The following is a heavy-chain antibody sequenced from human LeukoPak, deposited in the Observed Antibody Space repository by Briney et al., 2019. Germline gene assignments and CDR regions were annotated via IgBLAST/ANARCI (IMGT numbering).Heavy chain of an antibody. V-gene: IGHV7-4-1*02. Sequence: ASVKVSCKASGYTFTNYAVIWVRQAPGQGLEWMGWINTNTGNPTYAQGFTGRFVFSLDTSVSTAYLQISSLKAEDTAVYYCATLTVATASNWFDPWGQGTLVTVSS. J-gene: IGHJ5*02. CDR1: GYTFTNYA. D-gene: IGHD5-12*01. CDR3: ATLTVATASNWFDP. CDR2: INTNTGNP.